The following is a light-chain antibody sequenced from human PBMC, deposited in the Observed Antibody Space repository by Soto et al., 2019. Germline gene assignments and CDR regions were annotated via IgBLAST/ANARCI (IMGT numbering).Light chain of an antibody. CDR2: EAS. CDR3: QQYNSYSWT. Sequence: DIQMTQSPSTLSASVGDRVTITCRASQSLNNWLAWYQQRPGMPPTLLIYEASYLESGVPSRFSGSGSGTEFTLTISSLQPDDFATYYCQQYNSYSWTFGQGTKVDIK. J-gene: IGKJ1*01. CDR1: QSLNNW. V-gene: IGKV1-5*03.